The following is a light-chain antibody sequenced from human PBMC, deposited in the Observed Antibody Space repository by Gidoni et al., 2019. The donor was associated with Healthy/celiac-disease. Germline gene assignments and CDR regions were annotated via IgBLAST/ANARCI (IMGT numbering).Light chain of an antibody. V-gene: IGLV2-23*01. Sequence: QSALTQPASVSGSPGQSITISCTGTSSDVGGYNLVSWYQQHPGKAPKLRIYEGSKRPSGVSNRFSGSKSGNTAALTISGLQAEDEADYYCCSYAGSSTSYVFGTGTKVTVL. CDR3: CSYAGSSTSYV. CDR1: SSDVGGYNL. J-gene: IGLJ1*01. CDR2: EGS.